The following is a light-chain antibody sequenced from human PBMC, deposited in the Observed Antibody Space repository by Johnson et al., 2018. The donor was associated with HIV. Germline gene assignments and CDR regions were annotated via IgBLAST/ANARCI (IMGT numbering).Light chain of an antibody. V-gene: IGLV1-51*01. CDR3: GTWDNSLRACV. CDR1: SSNIGNNY. J-gene: IGLJ1*01. Sequence: QSVLTQPPSVSAAPGQKVTISCSGSSSNIGNNYVSWYQQLPGTAPKLLIYDNNKRPSGIPDRFSGSKSGTSATLDITGLQTGDEADYYCGTWDNSLRACVFGTGTEVTVL. CDR2: DNN.